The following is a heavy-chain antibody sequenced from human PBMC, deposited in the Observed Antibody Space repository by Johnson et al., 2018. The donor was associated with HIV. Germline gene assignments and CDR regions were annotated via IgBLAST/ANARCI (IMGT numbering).Heavy chain of an antibody. Sequence: QEQLVESGGGLVQPGGSLRLSCAASEFTFSNYYMNWIRQAPGKGLEWVSYISSSGIYYADSVKGRFTVSRYSAKNSLYLQMSSLKTEDTAVYYCSLSYSSSSNAFDIWGQGTMVTVSS. J-gene: IGHJ3*02. V-gene: IGHV3-11*01. CDR1: EFTFSNYY. CDR3: SLSYSSSSNAFDI. D-gene: IGHD6-6*01. CDR2: ISSSGI.